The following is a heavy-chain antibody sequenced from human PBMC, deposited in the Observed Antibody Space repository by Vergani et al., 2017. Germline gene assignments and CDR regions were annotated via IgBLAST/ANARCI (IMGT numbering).Heavy chain of an antibody. CDR1: GFTFSDHY. CDR2: MSSGDSI. V-gene: IGHV3-11*04. CDR3: ARETDTCSSVSQNCYAMDV. D-gene: IGHD2-21*02. J-gene: IGHJ6*01. Sequence: QVQLVESGGGLVKPGGSLRLSCAASGFTFSDHYMSWVRQAPGKGLEWISYMSSGDSIYYADSVKGRFTVSRDNTKNTLYLQMNSLRAEDTAVYYCARETDTCSSVSQNCYAMDVWGRGTTVSVSS.